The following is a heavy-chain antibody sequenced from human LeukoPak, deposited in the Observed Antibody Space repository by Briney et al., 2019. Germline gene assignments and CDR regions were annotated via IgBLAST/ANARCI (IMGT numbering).Heavy chain of an antibody. Sequence: SQTLSLTCTVSGGSISSGDYYWSWIRQPPGKCLEWIGYIYYSGSTYYNPSLKSRVTISVDTSKNQFSLKLSSVTAADTAVYYCVAEAAACSSTSCYPANWGQGTLVTVSS. J-gene: IGHJ4*02. CDR1: GGSISSGDYY. CDR3: VAEAAACSSTSCYPAN. CDR2: IYYSGST. D-gene: IGHD2-2*01. V-gene: IGHV4-30-4*08.